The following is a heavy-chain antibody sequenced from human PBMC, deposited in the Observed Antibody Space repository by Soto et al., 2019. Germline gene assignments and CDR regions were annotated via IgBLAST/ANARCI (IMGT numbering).Heavy chain of an antibody. CDR3: ARGDGTGLHSSGWSPRF. J-gene: IGHJ4*02. CDR2: TSSGTTYS. CDR1: GFTFSIST. V-gene: IGHV3-21*06. D-gene: IGHD6-13*01. Sequence: EVQLVESGGGLVKPGGSLTLSCAASGFTFSISTMNWVRQAPGKRLEWVSSTSSGTTYSYYADSVKGRFSISRDNAKSSLYLQMNSLRVDDTAVYYCARGDGTGLHSSGWSPRFWGQGTLVTVSS.